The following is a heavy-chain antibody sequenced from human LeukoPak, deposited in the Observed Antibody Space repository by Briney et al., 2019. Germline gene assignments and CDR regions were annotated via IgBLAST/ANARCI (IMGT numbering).Heavy chain of an antibody. J-gene: IGHJ3*01. Sequence: ALVKVSCKAPGYTFTSSYMHWVRQAPGQGFEWMGVINPSGGSTTYAQKFQGRVTMTGDTSTSTVYMELSSLRSEDTAVYYCARDDGYGDYVVGAFDLWGQGTRVTVSS. CDR1: GYTFTSSY. D-gene: IGHD4-17*01. CDR3: ARDDGYGDYVVGAFDL. CDR2: INPSGGST. V-gene: IGHV1-46*01.